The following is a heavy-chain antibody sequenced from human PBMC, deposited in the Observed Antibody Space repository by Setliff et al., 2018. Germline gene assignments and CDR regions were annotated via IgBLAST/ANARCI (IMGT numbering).Heavy chain of an antibody. D-gene: IGHD6-13*01. CDR2: INLGGGST. V-gene: IGHV1-46*01. J-gene: IGHJ3*01. Sequence: ASVKVSCKASGYTFTDYYMHWVRQAPGQGLEWMGLINLGGGSTSYAQKFQGRVTMTADTSTSTAYMELRSLIFDDTAIYYCARDPLRSSSWRPDVFDVWGQGTMVTVSS. CDR3: ARDPLRSSSWRPDVFDV. CDR1: GYTFTDYY.